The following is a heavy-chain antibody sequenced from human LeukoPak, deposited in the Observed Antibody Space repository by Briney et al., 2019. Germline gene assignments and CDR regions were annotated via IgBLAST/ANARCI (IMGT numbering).Heavy chain of an antibody. D-gene: IGHD2-8*01. J-gene: IGHJ4*02. CDR3: AKGGISLYSHFDY. CDR1: GFTFSSYG. Sequence: GGALRLSCAASGFTFSSYGMHGVRQAPHKGLEWVAVISYDGSNKYYADSVKGRFPISRDNSKNTLYLQMNSLRAEDTAVYYCAKGGISLYSHFDYWGQGTLVTVSS. V-gene: IGHV3-30*18. CDR2: ISYDGSNK.